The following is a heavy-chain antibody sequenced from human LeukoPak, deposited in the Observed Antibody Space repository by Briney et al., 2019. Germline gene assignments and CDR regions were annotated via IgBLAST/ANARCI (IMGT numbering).Heavy chain of an antibody. D-gene: IGHD3-22*01. J-gene: IGHJ4*02. V-gene: IGHV3-49*04. CDR1: GFTFGDYA. CDR2: IRSKAYGGTT. CDR3: TSDDSSGYDDY. Sequence: GGSLRLSCTASGFTFGDYAMSWVRQAPGKGLEWVGFIRSKAYGGTTEYAASVKGRFTISRDDSKSIAYLQMNSLKTGDTAVYYCTSDDSSGYDDYWGQGTLVTVSS.